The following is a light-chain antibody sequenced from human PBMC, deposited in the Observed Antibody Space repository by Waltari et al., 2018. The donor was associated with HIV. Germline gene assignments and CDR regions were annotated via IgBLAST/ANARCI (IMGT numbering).Light chain of an antibody. J-gene: IGKJ1*01. Sequence: EIVMTQSPATLSVSPGERATLSCRASQSVSSNLAWYQRKPGQAPSLLIYGASTRATGSPVRFSGSGSGTEFTLIISSLQSEDFAVYYCQQYKNWPWTFGQGTKVDVK. V-gene: IGKV3-15*01. CDR1: QSVSSN. CDR2: GAS. CDR3: QQYKNWPWT.